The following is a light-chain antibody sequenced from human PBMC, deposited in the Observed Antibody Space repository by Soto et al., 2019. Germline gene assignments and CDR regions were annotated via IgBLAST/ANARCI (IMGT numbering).Light chain of an antibody. CDR3: QQYNNWPLT. J-gene: IGKJ4*01. CDR2: GAS. CDR1: QSVSSN. V-gene: IGKV3-15*01. Sequence: EIVMTQSPATLSVSPGERATLSCRASQSVSSNLAWYQQKLGQAPRLLIHGASTRATGIPARFSGSGSGTEFTLTISSLQSEDFAVYYCQQYNNWPLTFGGGTKVEIK.